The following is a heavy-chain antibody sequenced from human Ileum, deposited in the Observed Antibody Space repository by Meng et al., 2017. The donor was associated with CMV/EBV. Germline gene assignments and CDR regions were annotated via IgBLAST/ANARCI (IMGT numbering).Heavy chain of an antibody. CDR1: CSISSGYYY. CDR3: ARGRNKQTQTSNWFDP. CDR2: IYYSGST. D-gene: IGHD6-13*01. Sequence: CSISSGYYYWSWIRQPPGKGLEWIGYIYYSGSTYYNPSLKSRVTISVDTSKNQFSLKLSSVTAADTAVYYCARGRNKQTQTSNWFDPWGQGTLVTVSS. V-gene: IGHV4-30-4*08. J-gene: IGHJ5*02.